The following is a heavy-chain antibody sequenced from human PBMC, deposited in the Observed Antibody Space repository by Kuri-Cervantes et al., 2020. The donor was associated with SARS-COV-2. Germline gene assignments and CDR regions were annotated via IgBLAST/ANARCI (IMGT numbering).Heavy chain of an antibody. Sequence: GESLKISCAASGFTFSSYSMNWVRQAPGKGLEWVSSISSSSSYIYYADSVKGRFTISRDNAKNSLYLQMNSLGAEDTALYYCAKVLGGYNHGRLFDLWGRGTLVTVSS. CDR1: GFTFSSYS. CDR2: ISSSSSYI. J-gene: IGHJ4*02. D-gene: IGHD5-18*01. V-gene: IGHV3-21*01. CDR3: AKVLGGYNHGRLFDL.